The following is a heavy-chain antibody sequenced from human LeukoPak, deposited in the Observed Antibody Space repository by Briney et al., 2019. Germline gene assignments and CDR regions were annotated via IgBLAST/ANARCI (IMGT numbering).Heavy chain of an antibody. J-gene: IGHJ3*02. Sequence: PSETLSLTCTVSGGSISSGGYYWSWIRQHPGKGLEWIGYIYYSGSTYYNPSLKSRVTISVDTSKNQFSLKLSSVTAADTAVYYCARDGPSCSSTSCYGQQQLDAFDIWGQGTMVTVSS. CDR1: GGSISSGGYY. D-gene: IGHD2-2*01. CDR3: ARDGPSCSSTSCYGQQQLDAFDI. V-gene: IGHV4-31*03. CDR2: IYYSGST.